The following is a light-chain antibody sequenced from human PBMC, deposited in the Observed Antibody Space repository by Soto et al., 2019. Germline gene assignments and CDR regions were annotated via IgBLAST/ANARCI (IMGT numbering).Light chain of an antibody. CDR2: GAS. CDR3: QQFHIWPLT. J-gene: IGKJ4*01. CDR1: QSVSSSY. V-gene: IGKV3-20*01. Sequence: EIVLTQSPGTLSLSPGERATLSCRASQSVSSSYLAWYQQKPGQAPRLLIYGASSRATGIPARFGGSGSGAEFTLTISSLQSEDFAVYFCQQFHIWPLTFGGGTKVDIK.